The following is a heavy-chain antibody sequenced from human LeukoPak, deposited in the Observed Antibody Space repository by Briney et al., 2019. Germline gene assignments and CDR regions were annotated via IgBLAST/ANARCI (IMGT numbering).Heavy chain of an antibody. V-gene: IGHV4-39*07. J-gene: IGHJ5*02. CDR2: IYYSGST. Sequence: NTSETLSLTCTVSGGSISSSSYYWGWIRQPPGKGLEWIGSIYYSGSTYYNPSLKSRVTMSVDTSKNQFSLKLSSVTAADTAVYYCAREYYDILTGYYTGNWFDPWGQGTLVTVSS. CDR1: GGSISSSSYY. CDR3: AREYYDILTGYYTGNWFDP. D-gene: IGHD3-9*01.